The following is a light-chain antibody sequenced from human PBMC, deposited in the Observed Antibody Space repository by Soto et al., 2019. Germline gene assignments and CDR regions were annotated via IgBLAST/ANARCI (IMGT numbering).Light chain of an antibody. V-gene: IGKV1-5*01. J-gene: IGKJ1*01. CDR2: DAS. Sequence: DIQMTQSPSSLSPSVGDRVTITCRASRSISSWLAWYQQKPGKAPKLLIYDASSLESGVPSRFSGSGSGTEFTLTISSLQPDDFATYYCQQYNSQTWTFGQGTKVDI. CDR1: RSISSW. CDR3: QQYNSQTWT.